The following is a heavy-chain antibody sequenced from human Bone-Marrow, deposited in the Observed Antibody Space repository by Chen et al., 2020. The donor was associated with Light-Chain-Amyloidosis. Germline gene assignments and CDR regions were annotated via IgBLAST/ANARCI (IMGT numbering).Heavy chain of an antibody. J-gene: IGHJ2*01. V-gene: IGHV4-39*01. CDR3: ARPPSRLRGYFDL. Sequence: QLQLQESGPGLVKPSETLSLTCTVSGGSINVISYYCDWIRQPPGKGLEWIGRISYSGSTDYNPSLKSRVTISVDTSKNQFSLKLSSVTAADTAMYFCARPPSRLRGYFDLWGRGTLVTVSS. CDR2: ISYSGST. CDR1: GGSINVISYY.